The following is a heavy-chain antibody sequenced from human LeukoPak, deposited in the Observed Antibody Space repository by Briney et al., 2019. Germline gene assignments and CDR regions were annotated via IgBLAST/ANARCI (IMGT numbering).Heavy chain of an antibody. D-gene: IGHD6-6*01. CDR2: IYHSGST. CDR1: GGSISSGTYS. V-gene: IGHV4-30-2*01. CDR3: AREYSSSSGGGWFDP. Sequence: PSETLSLTCAVSGGSISSGTYSWSWIRQPPGKGLEWIGYIYHSGSTYYNPSLKSRFPISVHRSKNQFYLQLRSVTAADTAVYYCAREYSSSSGGGWFDPWGQGPLVTVSS. J-gene: IGHJ5*02.